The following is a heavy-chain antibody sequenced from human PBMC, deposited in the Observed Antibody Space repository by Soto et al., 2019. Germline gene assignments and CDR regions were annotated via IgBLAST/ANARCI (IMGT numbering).Heavy chain of an antibody. CDR1: GYPFTAYY. Sequence: QVQLVQSGAELKKPGASVKVSCKASGYPFTAYYIHWIRQAPGQGLQWMGRVIPSVNSTTYAEKFQGRVTVTWDTSTSTVFLEMISLRSEDSALYYCARGPPRGAYTTHFDHWGQGSLVTVSS. J-gene: IGHJ5*02. D-gene: IGHD1-1*01. CDR3: ARGPPRGAYTTHFDH. V-gene: IGHV1-46*01. CDR2: VIPSVNST.